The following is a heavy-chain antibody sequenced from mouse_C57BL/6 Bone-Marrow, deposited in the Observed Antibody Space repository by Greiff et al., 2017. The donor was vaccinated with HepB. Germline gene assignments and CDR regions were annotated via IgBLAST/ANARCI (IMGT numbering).Heavy chain of an antibody. Sequence: QVQLQQSGAELVKPGASVKLSCKASGYTFTSYWMQWVKQRPGQGLEWIGEIDPSDSYTNYNQKFKGKATLTVDTSSSTAYMQLSSLTSEDSAVYYCARGYGYDEGYYVDYWGQGTTLTVSS. CDR1: GYTFTSYW. D-gene: IGHD2-2*01. CDR2: IDPSDSYT. V-gene: IGHV1-50*01. J-gene: IGHJ2*01. CDR3: ARGYGYDEGYYVDY.